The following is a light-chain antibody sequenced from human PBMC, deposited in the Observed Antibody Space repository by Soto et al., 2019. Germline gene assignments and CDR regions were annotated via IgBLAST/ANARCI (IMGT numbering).Light chain of an antibody. CDR3: QHYNNWPPWT. J-gene: IGKJ1*01. CDR1: QSVSNN. V-gene: IGKV3D-15*01. CDR2: GAS. Sequence: EIVLTQSPGTLSLSPGERATLSCRASQSVSNNYLAWYQQKPGQAPRLLISGASNRATGIPARFSGSGSGTEFTLTISSLHSEDFAVYYCQHYNNWPPWTFGQGTKVDI.